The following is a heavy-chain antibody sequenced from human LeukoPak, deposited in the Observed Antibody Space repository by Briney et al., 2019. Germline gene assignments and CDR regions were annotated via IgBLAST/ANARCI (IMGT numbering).Heavy chain of an antibody. Sequence: GGSLRLSCAASEFYWMHWVRQAPGKGLVWVSRISPDGSVTSYADSVKGRFTISRDNAMNTLYLQMNSLRAEDTAVYYCARDRFEHVGASPFDYWGQGALVTVSS. V-gene: IGHV3-74*01. CDR3: ARDRFEHVGASPFDY. CDR2: ISPDGSVT. D-gene: IGHD1-26*01. CDR1: EFYW. J-gene: IGHJ4*02.